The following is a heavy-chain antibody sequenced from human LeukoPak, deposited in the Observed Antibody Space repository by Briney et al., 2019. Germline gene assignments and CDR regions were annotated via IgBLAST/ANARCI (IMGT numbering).Heavy chain of an antibody. D-gene: IGHD4-23*01. CDR1: GFTFSSYG. CDR3: AKERKLLPFDC. CDR2: ISYDGSNK. V-gene: IGHV3-30*18. Sequence: GGSLRLSCAASGFTFSSYGMHWVRQAPGKGLEWVAVISYDGSNKYYADSVKGRFTISRDNSKNTLYLQMDSLRPEDTAVYYCAKERKLLPFDCWGQGTPVTVSS. J-gene: IGHJ4*02.